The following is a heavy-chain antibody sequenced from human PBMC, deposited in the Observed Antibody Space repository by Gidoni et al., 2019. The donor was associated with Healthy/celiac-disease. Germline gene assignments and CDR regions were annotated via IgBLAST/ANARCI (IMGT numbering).Heavy chain of an antibody. J-gene: IGHJ5*02. V-gene: IGHV3-30-3*01. CDR2: ISYDGSNK. Sequence: QVQLVESGGGVVQPGRSLRLSCAASGFPFSRYAMHWVRQAPGKGLEWVAVISYDGSNKYYADSVKGRFTISRDNSKNTLYLQMNSLRAEDTAVYYCARGDIVVVPAAQDNWFDPWGQGTLVTVSS. CDR1: GFPFSRYA. D-gene: IGHD2-2*01. CDR3: ARGDIVVVPAAQDNWFDP.